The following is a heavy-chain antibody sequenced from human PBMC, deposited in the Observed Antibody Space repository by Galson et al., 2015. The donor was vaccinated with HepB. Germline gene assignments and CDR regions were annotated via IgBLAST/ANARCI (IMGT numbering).Heavy chain of an antibody. CDR2: INPNSGGT. Sequence: SVKVSCKASGDTFTASSIHWVRQAPGQGLEWMGWINPNSGGTNYAQKFHGRVTMTRDTSITTAYMELSSLTFDDTAVYYCARSPLSNPTWFDPWGQGTLVTVSS. J-gene: IGHJ5*02. CDR1: GDTFTASS. D-gene: IGHD4-11*01. V-gene: IGHV1-2*02. CDR3: ARSPLSNPTWFDP.